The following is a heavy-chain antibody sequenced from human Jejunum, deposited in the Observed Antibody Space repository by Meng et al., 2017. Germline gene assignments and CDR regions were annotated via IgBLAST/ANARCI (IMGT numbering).Heavy chain of an antibody. J-gene: IGHJ5*02. Sequence: HLQWAGPGLVKPSQPLSLTCTVSGGSLRTGAYYWSWIRQHPGKGLEWIGYIYYTGSTFYNPSLKSRVSISLETSKNQFSLKVTSVTAADTAFYYCARLGITETIGGFDPWGQGILVTVSS. CDR1: GGSLRTGAYY. V-gene: IGHV4-31*03. D-gene: IGHD1-7*01. CDR2: IYYTGST. CDR3: ARLGITETIGGFDP.